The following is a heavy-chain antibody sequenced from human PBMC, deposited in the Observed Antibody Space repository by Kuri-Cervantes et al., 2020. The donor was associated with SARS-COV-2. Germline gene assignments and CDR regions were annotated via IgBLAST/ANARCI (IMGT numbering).Heavy chain of an antibody. CDR2: IYYSGST. V-gene: IGHV4-59*11. D-gene: IGHD3-10*01. Sequence: SETLSLTCTVSGGSISSHYWSWIRQPPGKGLERIGYIYYSGSTNYNPSLKSRVTISVHTSKNQFSLNRSSVTAADTAVYYCARDYGASGYNWFDPWGPGTLVTVSS. CDR3: ARDYGASGYNWFDP. CDR1: GGSISSHY. J-gene: IGHJ5*02.